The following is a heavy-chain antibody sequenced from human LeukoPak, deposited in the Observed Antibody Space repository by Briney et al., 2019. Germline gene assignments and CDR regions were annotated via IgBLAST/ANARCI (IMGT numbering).Heavy chain of an antibody. D-gene: IGHD3-22*01. J-gene: IGHJ4*02. V-gene: IGHV4-61*01. CDR1: GGSVSSNIYY. CDR2: IYYSGST. CDR3: AREDSSGYLGY. Sequence: SEALSLTCTVSGGSVSSNIYYWNWIRQPPGKGLEWIGYIYYSGSTNYNPSLKSRVTISVDTSKNQFSLKLTSLTAADTAVYYCAREDSSGYLGYWGQGTLVTVSS.